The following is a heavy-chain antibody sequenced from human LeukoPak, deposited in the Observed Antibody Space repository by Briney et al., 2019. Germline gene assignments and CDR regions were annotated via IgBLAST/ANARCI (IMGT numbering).Heavy chain of an antibody. D-gene: IGHD3-22*01. Sequence: GGSLRLSCAASGFTFSSYSMNWVRQAPGKGLEWVSYISSSSSTIYYADSVKGRFTISRDNAQNTLYLQMNSLRAVDTAVYYCANLKGPYYYDSSGFLLGAFDIWGQGTMVTVSS. CDR3: ANLKGPYYYDSSGFLLGAFDI. CDR1: GFTFSSYS. J-gene: IGHJ3*02. V-gene: IGHV3-48*04. CDR2: ISSSSSTI.